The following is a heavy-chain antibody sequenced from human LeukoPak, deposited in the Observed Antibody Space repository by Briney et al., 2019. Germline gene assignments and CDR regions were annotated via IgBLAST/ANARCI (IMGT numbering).Heavy chain of an antibody. V-gene: IGHV3-23*01. D-gene: IGHD3-16*01. J-gene: IGHJ6*02. CDR3: ARGGGLDV. CDR1: GFTFSSYA. CDR2: ISNSGGRT. Sequence: GGSLRLSCAASGFTFSSYAMSWVRQAPGKGLEWVSSISNSGGRTFYTDSVKGRFTISRDNAKNSLYLQMSNLRAEDTAVYFCARGGGLDVWGQGATVTVSS.